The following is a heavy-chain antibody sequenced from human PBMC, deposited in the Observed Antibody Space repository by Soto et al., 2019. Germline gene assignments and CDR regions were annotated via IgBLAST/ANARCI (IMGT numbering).Heavy chain of an antibody. D-gene: IGHD1-26*01. CDR3: ARAGIVGAKRFDY. CDR2: ISSSSSYT. J-gene: IGHJ4*02. V-gene: IGHV3-11*06. CDR1: GFTFSDYY. Sequence: GGSLRLSCAASGFTFSDYYMSWIRQAPGKGLEWVSYISSSSSYTNYTDSVKGRFTISRDNAKNSLYLQMNSLRAEDTAVYYCARAGIVGAKRFDYWGQGTLVTVSS.